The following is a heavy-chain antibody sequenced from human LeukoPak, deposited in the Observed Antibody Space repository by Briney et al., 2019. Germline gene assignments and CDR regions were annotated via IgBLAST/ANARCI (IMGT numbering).Heavy chain of an antibody. V-gene: IGHV3-23*01. J-gene: IGHJ4*02. CDR2: ITGSGAGT. Sequence: PGGSLTLSCAASGLTLSAYTLVWVRQAPGKGMEWVSAITGSGAGTYYADSVKGRFTISRDNAKNSLYLQMNSLRAEDTAVYYCARDLGWWGLEAAATDYWGQGTLVTVSS. CDR3: ARDLGWWGLEAAATDY. D-gene: IGHD2-15*01. CDR1: GLTLSAYT.